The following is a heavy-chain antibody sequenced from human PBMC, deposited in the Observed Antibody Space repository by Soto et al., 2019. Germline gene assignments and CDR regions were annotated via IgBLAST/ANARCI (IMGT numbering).Heavy chain of an antibody. CDR1: GFTVSRYD. CDR2: IQTGGAT. CDR3: AKVVRADTTSSNFYYYSALDD. V-gene: IGHV3-53*01. J-gene: IGHJ6*02. Sequence: QLVESGGGLFQAGGSTRLSCLASGFTVSRYDMAWVRQAPGKGLEWASIIQTGGATYYTDSAQGRFTISRDNSRNTLFLQMNSLRGEDSAVYYCAKVVRADTTSSNFYYYSALDDWGQGTTVTVSS. D-gene: IGHD6-6*01.